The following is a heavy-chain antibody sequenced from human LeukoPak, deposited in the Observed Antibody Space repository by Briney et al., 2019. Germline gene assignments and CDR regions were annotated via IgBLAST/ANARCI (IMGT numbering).Heavy chain of an antibody. D-gene: IGHD6-13*01. Sequence: AGSLRLSCAASGFTFSSYAMSWVRHAPGTGLEWVSAISGSCGSTYYADSVKGWFTISRDNSKNTLYLQMNSLRAEDTAVYYCARASAAAGKGSVSRDQTLYYFDYWGQGTLVTVSS. V-gene: IGHV3-23*01. CDR2: ISGSCGST. CDR1: GFTFSSYA. J-gene: IGHJ4*02. CDR3: ARASAAAGKGSVSRDQTLYYFDY.